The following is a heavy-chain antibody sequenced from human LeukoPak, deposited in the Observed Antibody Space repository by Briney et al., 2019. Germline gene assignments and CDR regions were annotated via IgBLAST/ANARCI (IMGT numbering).Heavy chain of an antibody. Sequence: GGSLRLSCAASGFTFSGSAMHWVRKAYGKGLEWVGRIRSKANSYATAYAASVKGRFTISRDDSKNTAYLQMTSLKTEDTAVYYCTRGSGSYEFDYWGQGTLVTVSS. CDR1: GFTFSGSA. J-gene: IGHJ4*02. D-gene: IGHD1-26*01. V-gene: IGHV3-73*01. CDR3: TRGSGSYEFDY. CDR2: IRSKANSYAT.